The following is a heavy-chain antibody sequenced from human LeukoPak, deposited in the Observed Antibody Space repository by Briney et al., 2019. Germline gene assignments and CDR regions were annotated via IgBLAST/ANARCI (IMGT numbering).Heavy chain of an antibody. V-gene: IGHV2-70*01. J-gene: IGHJ4*02. CDR2: IDWDDDK. CDR3: ARFQYGSGSYSYGFDY. Sequence: SGPTLVKPTQTLTLTCTFSGFSLSTSGMCVSWIRQPPGKALEWLALIDWDDDKYYSTSLKTRLTISKDTSKNQVVLTMTNMDPVDTATYYCARFQYGSGSYSYGFDYWGQGTLVTVSS. CDR1: GFSLSTSGMC. D-gene: IGHD3-10*01.